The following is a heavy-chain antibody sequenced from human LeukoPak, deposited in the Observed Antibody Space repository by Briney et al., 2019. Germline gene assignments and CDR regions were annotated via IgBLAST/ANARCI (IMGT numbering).Heavy chain of an antibody. CDR3: ARLVGTYYYGSGSYAPSDAFDI. D-gene: IGHD3-10*01. Sequence: GGSLRLSCAASGFTVSSNYMSWVRQAPGKGLEWVSVIYSGGSTYYADSVKGRFTISRDNSKNTLYLQMNSLRAEDTAVYYRARLVGTYYYGSGSYAPSDAFDIWGQGTMVTVSS. CDR2: IYSGGST. CDR1: GFTVSSNY. J-gene: IGHJ3*02. V-gene: IGHV3-53*01.